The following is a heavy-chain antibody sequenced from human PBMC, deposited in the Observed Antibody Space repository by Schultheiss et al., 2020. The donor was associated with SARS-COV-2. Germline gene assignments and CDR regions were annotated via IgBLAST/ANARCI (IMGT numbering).Heavy chain of an antibody. Sequence: GGSLRLSCAASGFTFSSYWMSWVRQAPGKGLEWVSVIYSCGSTYYADSVKGRFAISRDNSKNTLYLQMNSLKTEDTAVYYCTRDLRSYDFWSGYYSPSGMDVWGQGTTVTVSS. CDR1: GFTFSSYW. J-gene: IGHJ6*02. CDR2: IYSCGST. D-gene: IGHD3-3*01. CDR3: TRDLRSYDFWSGYYSPSGMDV. V-gene: IGHV3-53*01.